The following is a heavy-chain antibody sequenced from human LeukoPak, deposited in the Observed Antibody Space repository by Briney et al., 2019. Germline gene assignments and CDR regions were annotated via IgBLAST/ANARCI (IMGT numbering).Heavy chain of an antibody. CDR1: GGTFNSYA. CDR3: ARDRGKYPEGYFDY. D-gene: IGHD2-2*02. J-gene: IGHJ4*02. CDR2: IIPIFGIA. V-gene: IGHV1-69*04. Sequence: ASVKVSCKASGGTFNSYAISRVRQAPGQGLEWMGRIIPIFGIANYAQKFQGRVTITADKSTSTAYMELSSLRSEDTAVYYCARDRGKYPEGYFDYWGQGTLVTVSS.